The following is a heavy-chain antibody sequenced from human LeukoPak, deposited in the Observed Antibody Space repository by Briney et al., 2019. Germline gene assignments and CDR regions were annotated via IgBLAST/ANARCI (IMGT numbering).Heavy chain of an antibody. Sequence: SETLSLTCTVSGGSISSGGYYWSWIRQHPGKGLEWIGYIYYSGSTYYNPSLKSRVTISVDTSKNQFSLKLSSVTAADTAVYYCAREIRAVARYYFDYWGQGTLVTVSS. J-gene: IGHJ4*02. CDR1: GGSISSGGYY. CDR2: IYYSGST. CDR3: AREIRAVARYYFDY. D-gene: IGHD6-19*01. V-gene: IGHV4-31*03.